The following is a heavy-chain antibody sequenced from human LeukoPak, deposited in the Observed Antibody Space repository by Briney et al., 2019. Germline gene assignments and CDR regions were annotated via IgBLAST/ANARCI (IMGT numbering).Heavy chain of an antibody. Sequence: GASVKVSCKASGGTFSSYAISWVRQAPGQGLEWMGGIIPIFGTANYAQKFQGRVTITADESTSTAYMELSSLRSEDTAVYYCARDLGTRYCSGGSCYYYYMDVWGKGTTVTVSS. CDR3: ARDLGTRYCSGGSCYYYYMDV. V-gene: IGHV1-69*13. D-gene: IGHD2-15*01. CDR1: GGTFSSYA. CDR2: IIPIFGTA. J-gene: IGHJ6*03.